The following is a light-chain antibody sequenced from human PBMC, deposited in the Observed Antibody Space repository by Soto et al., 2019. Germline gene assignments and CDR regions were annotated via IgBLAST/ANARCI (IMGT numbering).Light chain of an antibody. J-gene: IGKJ2*01. CDR3: QQYNNSPEYT. V-gene: IGKV3-20*01. Sequence: EIVLTQSPGTLSLSPGERATLSCRASQSVSSSYLAWYQQKPGQAPRLLIYGASNRATGIPDRFSGSGSGTDFILTISRLEHEDFAVYFCQQYNNSPEYTFGQGTKLEIK. CDR1: QSVSSSY. CDR2: GAS.